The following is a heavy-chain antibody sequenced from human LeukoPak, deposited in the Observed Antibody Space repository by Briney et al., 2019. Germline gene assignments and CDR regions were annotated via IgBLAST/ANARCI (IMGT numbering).Heavy chain of an antibody. CDR1: GYTFTGYY. CDR3: ARDDYYDSSGYYRVSSFVY. D-gene: IGHD3-22*01. J-gene: IGHJ4*02. CDR2: INPNSGGT. Sequence: ASVKVSCKASGYTFTGYYMHWVRQAPGQGLEWMGRINPNSGGTNYAQKFQGRVTMTRDTSISTAYMELSRLRSDDTAVYYCARDDYYDSSGYYRVSSFVYWGQGTLVTVSS. V-gene: IGHV1-2*06.